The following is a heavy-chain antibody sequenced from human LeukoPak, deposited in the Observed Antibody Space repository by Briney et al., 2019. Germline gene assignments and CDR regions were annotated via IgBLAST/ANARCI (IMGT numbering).Heavy chain of an antibody. D-gene: IGHD6-19*01. V-gene: IGHV3-11*06. J-gene: IGHJ4*02. CDR3: ARDRSRGIAVAGHADY. CDR1: GLTFSDYY. CDR2: ISSDSSYI. Sequence: GGSLRLSCAASGLTFSDYYMAWMRQAPGKGLEWVSSISSDSSYIYYADAVHGRFTVSRDNAKYSLYLQMNSLRAEDTAVYYGARDRSRGIAVAGHADYWGQGTLVTVSS.